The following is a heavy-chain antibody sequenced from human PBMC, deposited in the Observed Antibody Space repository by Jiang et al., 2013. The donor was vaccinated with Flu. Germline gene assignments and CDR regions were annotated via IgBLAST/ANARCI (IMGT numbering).Heavy chain of an antibody. CDR3: ARMGYDFWSGYLGYFDY. V-gene: IGHV2-70*01. CDR1: GFSLSTSGMC. Sequence: KPTQTLTLTCTFSGFSLSTSGMCVSWIRQPPGKALEWLALIDWDDDKYYSTSLKTRLTISKDTSKNQVVLTMTNMDPVDTATYYCARMGYDFWSGYLGYFDYWGQGTLVTVSS. D-gene: IGHD3-3*01. J-gene: IGHJ4*02. CDR2: IDWDDDK.